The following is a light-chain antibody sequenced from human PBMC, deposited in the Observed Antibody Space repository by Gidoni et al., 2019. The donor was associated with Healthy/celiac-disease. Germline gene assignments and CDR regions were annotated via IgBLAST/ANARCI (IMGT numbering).Light chain of an antibody. CDR1: QSVSSN. V-gene: IGKV3-15*01. CDR2: GAT. J-gene: IGKJ1*01. Sequence: ELVMTQSPATLSVPPGERATLSCRASQSVSSNIAWYQQKPGQAPRLILYGATTRATGIPARFSGGGSGTEFTLTISSLQSEDFAVYYCQQYNNWRTFGQGTKVEIK. CDR3: QQYNNWRT.